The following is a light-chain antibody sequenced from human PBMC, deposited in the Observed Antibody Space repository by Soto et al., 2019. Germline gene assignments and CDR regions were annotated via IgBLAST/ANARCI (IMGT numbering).Light chain of an antibody. Sequence: QSALTQPASVSGSPGQSITISCTGTSSDVGGYNFVSWYQQHPGKAPKFIIYDVRNRPSGVSNRFSGSRSGNTASLTNSGLQAEDEADYYCSSYTSSSTVIFGGGTKLTVL. V-gene: IGLV2-14*03. CDR2: DVR. CDR1: SSDVGGYNF. CDR3: SSYTSSSTVI. J-gene: IGLJ2*01.